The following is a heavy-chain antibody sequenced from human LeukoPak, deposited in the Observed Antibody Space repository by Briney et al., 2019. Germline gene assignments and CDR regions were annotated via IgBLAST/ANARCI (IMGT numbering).Heavy chain of an antibody. CDR2: ISGSGGST. J-gene: IGHJ4*02. CDR1: GFTLSSYA. Sequence: GGSLRLSCAASGFTLSSYAMSWVRQAPGKGLEWVSAISGSGGSTYYADSVKGRFTISRDNSKNTLHLQMNSLRAEDTAVYYCARCYYDSSGYPRRPIDYWGQGTLVTVSS. V-gene: IGHV3-23*01. CDR3: ARCYYDSSGYPRRPIDY. D-gene: IGHD3-22*01.